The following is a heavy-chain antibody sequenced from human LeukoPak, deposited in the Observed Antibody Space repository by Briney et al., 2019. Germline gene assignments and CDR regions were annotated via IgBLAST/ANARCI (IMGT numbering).Heavy chain of an antibody. CDR2: LNPHSGNT. CDR3: ARRIISDY. D-gene: IGHD3-10*01. CDR1: GYTFTNYD. Sequence: ASVKVSCKASGYTFTNYDINWVRQATGQGLEWMGWLNPHSGNTGYAQKFQGRVTMTRNTSISTAYMELSSLRSDDTAVYYCARRIISDYWGQGSLVTVSS. V-gene: IGHV1-8*01. J-gene: IGHJ4*02.